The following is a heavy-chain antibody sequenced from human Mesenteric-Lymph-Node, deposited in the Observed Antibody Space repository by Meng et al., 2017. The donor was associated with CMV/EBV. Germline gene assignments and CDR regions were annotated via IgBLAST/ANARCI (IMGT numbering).Heavy chain of an antibody. CDR2: IWYDGRAT. CDR1: GFRFSDYG. J-gene: IGHJ5*02. D-gene: IGHD6-19*01. Sequence: VCGFRFSDYGFHWVRQAPGKGLEWVADIWYDGRATYYADSIRGRFTISRDDSKSTLYLQMNSLRAEDTAVYYCARDLAVGRIWFDPWGQGTLVTVSS. CDR3: ARDLAVGRIWFDP. V-gene: IGHV3-33*01.